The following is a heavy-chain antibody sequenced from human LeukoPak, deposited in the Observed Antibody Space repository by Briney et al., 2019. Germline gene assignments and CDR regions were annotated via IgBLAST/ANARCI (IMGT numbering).Heavy chain of an antibody. J-gene: IGHJ4*02. CDR1: GFTFSSYG. D-gene: IGHD3-10*01. Sequence: GGSLRLSCAASGFTFSSYGMHWVRKAPGKGLEGVAFIGYDGSNKYYADSVKGRFTISRDNSKNTLYLQMNSLRAEDTAVYYCAKDPMVRGSVSEYFDYWGQGTLVTVSS. CDR2: IGYDGSNK. CDR3: AKDPMVRGSVSEYFDY. V-gene: IGHV3-30*02.